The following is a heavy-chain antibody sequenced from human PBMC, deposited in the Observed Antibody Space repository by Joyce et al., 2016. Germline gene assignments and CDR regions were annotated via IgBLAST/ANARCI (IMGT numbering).Heavy chain of an antibody. CDR3: ARDSEEVGWFDP. V-gene: IGHV1-69*12. CDR2: TIPIVDTP. D-gene: IGHD1-26*01. J-gene: IGHJ5*02. CDR1: GGTFSTYP. Sequence: QVQLVQSGAEVKKPGSSVKVSCKASGGTFSTYPIAWVRQAPGQGLEWIGGTIPIVDTPNYARRFQGRVTITADVSTGTAYMELGSLTSEDTAIYYCARDSEEVGWFDPWGQGTLVTVSS.